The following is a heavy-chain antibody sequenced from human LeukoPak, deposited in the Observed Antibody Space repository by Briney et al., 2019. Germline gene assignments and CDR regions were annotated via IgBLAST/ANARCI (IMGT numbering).Heavy chain of an antibody. CDR3: AKTGPPRTSSFFDY. V-gene: IGHV3-23*01. Sequence: GGSLRLSCAASGFNFRSYAMTWVRQAPGRGLECVSHINSRGDTTYYAGPVRGRFTVSRDNSKSTLYLHMNSLKAEDSAIYYCAKTGPPRTSSFFDYWGQGTLVTVSS. CDR1: GFNFRSYA. CDR2: INSRGDTT. J-gene: IGHJ4*02. D-gene: IGHD2-2*01.